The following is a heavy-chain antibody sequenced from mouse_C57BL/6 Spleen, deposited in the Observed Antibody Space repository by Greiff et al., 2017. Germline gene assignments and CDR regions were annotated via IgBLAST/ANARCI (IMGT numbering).Heavy chain of an antibody. CDR1: GYPFTDHT. CDR2: IYTRDGST. J-gene: IGHJ1*03. Sequence: QVQLQQSDAELVKPGASVKISCKVSGYPFTDHTFHWMKQRPEQSLEWIGYIYTRDGSTKYNEKFKGTATLPADKSTSTAYRQLHSLTSEDSAVYFCASDYYGSSNWCFDVWGTGTTVTVSS. CDR3: ASDYYGSSNWCFDV. D-gene: IGHD1-1*01. V-gene: IGHV1-78*01.